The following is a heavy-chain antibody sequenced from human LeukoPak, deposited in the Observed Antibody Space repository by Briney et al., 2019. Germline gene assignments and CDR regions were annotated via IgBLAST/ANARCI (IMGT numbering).Heavy chain of an antibody. V-gene: IGHV4-59*01. CDR1: GGSISSYC. J-gene: IGHJ3*02. CDR2: IYYSGST. CDR3: ASNYYDSSGYYHDAFDI. D-gene: IGHD3-22*01. Sequence: PSETLSLTCTVSGGSISSYCWSWIRQPPGKGLEWIGYIYYSGSTNYNPSLKSRVTISVDTSKNQFSLKLSSVTAADTAVYYCASNYYDSSGYYHDAFDIWGRGTMVTVSS.